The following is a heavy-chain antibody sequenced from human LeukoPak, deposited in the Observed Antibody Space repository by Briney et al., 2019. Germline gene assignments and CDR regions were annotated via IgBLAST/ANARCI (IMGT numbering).Heavy chain of an antibody. J-gene: IGHJ4*02. CDR1: GGSFSGYY. V-gene: IGHV4-34*01. CDR3: GRAPLGSGYYFVDY. Sequence: SETLSLTCAVYGGSFSGYYWSWIRQPPGKGLEWIGEINHRGSTNYNPSLKSRVTISEDTSKNQFSLKLSSLTPAAPAWYYFGRAPLGSGYYFVDYWGQGTLVTVSS. D-gene: IGHD3-22*01. CDR2: INHRGST.